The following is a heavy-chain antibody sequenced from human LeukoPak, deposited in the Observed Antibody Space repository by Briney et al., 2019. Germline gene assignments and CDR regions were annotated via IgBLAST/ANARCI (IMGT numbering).Heavy chain of an antibody. CDR1: GDSVSSNSAT. CDR3: ARGSSSSSWYFDY. D-gene: IGHD6-13*01. CDR2: TYYRSKWYN. J-gene: IGHJ4*02. V-gene: IGHV6-1*01. Sequence: SQTLSLTCAISGDSVSSNSATWTWIRQSPSRGLEWLGRTYYRSKWYNDYAVSVKSRVIINPDTSKNQFSLQLNSVTPEDTAVYYCARGSSSSSWYFDYWGQETLVTVSS.